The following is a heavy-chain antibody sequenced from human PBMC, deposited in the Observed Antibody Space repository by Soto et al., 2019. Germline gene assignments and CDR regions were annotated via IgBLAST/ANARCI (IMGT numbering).Heavy chain of an antibody. CDR1: GFSFDTYN. V-gene: IGHV3-21*02. CDR3: ARGRVNYGYDFDS. D-gene: IGHD3-10*01. Sequence: EDQLVESGGGLVKPGGSLRLSCAASGFSFDTYNMNWVRQAPGKGLEWVSSISSGRPDIFYADSVRGRFTISRDDAKKSLFLQMNSLRAEDTAVYYCARGRVNYGYDFDSWGQGTLVTVSS. J-gene: IGHJ4*02. CDR2: ISSGRPDI.